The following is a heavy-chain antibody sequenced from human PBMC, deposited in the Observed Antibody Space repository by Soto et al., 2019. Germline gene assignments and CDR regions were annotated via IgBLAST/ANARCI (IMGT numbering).Heavy chain of an antibody. D-gene: IGHD1-1*01. CDR1: GASISGFY. CDR2: IYATGTT. Sequence: SETLSLTCTVSGASISGFYWSWIRKSAGKGLEWIGRIYATGTTDYNPSLESRVMMSVDTSKKQFSLKLRSVTAADTAVYYCVRDGTKTLRDWFDPWGQGISVTVSS. J-gene: IGHJ5*02. V-gene: IGHV4-4*07. CDR3: VRDGTKTLRDWFDP.